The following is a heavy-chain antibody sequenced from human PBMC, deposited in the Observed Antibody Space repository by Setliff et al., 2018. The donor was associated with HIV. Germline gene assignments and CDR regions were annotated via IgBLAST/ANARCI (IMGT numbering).Heavy chain of an antibody. CDR3: ARLCIAAAGTRSIPWYFDL. CDR2: IYYSGST. Sequence: PSETLSLTCTVSGGSISSYYWSWIRQPPGKGLEWIGYIYYSGSTNYNPSPKSGVTISVDTSKNQFSLKLSSVTAADTAVYYCARLCIAAAGTRSIPWYFDLLGRGTLVTVSS. CDR1: GGSISSYY. D-gene: IGHD6-13*01. J-gene: IGHJ2*01. V-gene: IGHV4-59*08.